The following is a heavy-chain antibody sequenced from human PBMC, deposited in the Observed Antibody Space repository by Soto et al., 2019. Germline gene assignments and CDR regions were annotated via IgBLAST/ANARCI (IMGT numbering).Heavy chain of an antibody. D-gene: IGHD1-1*01. J-gene: IGHJ4*02. Sequence: QITLKESGPTLVKPTQTLTLTCTFSGFSLTTRPVGVGWIRQPPGQALEWLALIYWDDDKRYNPSLKTRVTITKDTSKTQVVLTMPTMDPVDTATYYCAHRQLYNGAWNEGPFDYWGQGALVTVSS. CDR1: GFSLTTRPVG. CDR3: AHRQLYNGAWNEGPFDY. V-gene: IGHV2-5*02. CDR2: IYWDDDK.